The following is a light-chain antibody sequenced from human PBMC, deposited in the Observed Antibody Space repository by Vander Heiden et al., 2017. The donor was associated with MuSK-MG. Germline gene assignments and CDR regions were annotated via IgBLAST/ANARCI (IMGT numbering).Light chain of an antibody. CDR1: QTINTW. J-gene: IGKJ2*03. CDR3: QLYNSYSHYS. V-gene: IGKV1-5*03. CDR2: KAS. Sequence: IQTTQSPSTLSAFVGDRATTTCRASQTINTWLAWYQQKPLKAPKLLIYKASNLAMAVTSRFRGSGPAIEFILTIRILQPDDFAPYYCQLYNSYSHYSFGQGTKLEIK.